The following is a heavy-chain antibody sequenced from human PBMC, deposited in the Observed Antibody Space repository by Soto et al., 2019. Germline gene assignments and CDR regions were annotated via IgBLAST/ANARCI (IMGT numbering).Heavy chain of an antibody. CDR2: IYYDGTT. CDR3: TRRGHVSSPT. V-gene: IGHV4-39*02. CDR1: GASFTSSSFY. D-gene: IGHD6-13*01. J-gene: IGHJ4*02. Sequence: QLQLQESGPGLVTPSETLSLTCIVSGASFTSSSFYWVWIRQPPGKGLEWIGSIYYDGTTYYNPSLXSXAXVXLDTSNNHFSLKLNSVTAADTAVYYCTRRGHVSSPTWGQGTLVTVSS.